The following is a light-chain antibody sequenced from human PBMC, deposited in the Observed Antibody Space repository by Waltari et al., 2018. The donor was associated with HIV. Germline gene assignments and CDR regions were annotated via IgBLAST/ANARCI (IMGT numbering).Light chain of an antibody. J-gene: IGLJ2*01. Sequence: QSVLTQPPSISGAPGQRITVSCSGTSSNIGAGYDVHWYQQLPGTAPKLLLYKSKHRPSGVPDRVSASKSDASASLAITGLQAADEGDYFCQSYDTSLSAWVFGGGTRLTVL. CDR1: SSNIGAGYD. CDR3: QSYDTSLSAWV. V-gene: IGLV1-40*03. CDR2: KSK.